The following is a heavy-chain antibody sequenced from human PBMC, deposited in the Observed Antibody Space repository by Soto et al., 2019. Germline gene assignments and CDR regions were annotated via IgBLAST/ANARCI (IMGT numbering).Heavy chain of an antibody. D-gene: IGHD5-12*01. Sequence: QVQLQESGPGLVKPSQTLSLTCTVSGGSINSDDSYWSWLRQPPGRGLEWIGYIYDSETTYYNPSLKRRVTISVATSKNQFSLKLNSVTAADTAVYYCARDRQSEIVAMLASNGMDVWAQGTTVIVSS. V-gene: IGHV4-30-4*01. CDR1: GGSINSDDSY. CDR2: IYDSETT. CDR3: ARDRQSEIVAMLASNGMDV. J-gene: IGHJ6*02.